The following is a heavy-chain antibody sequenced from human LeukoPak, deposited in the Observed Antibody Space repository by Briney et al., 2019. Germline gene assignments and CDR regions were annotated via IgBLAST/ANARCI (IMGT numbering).Heavy chain of an antibody. Sequence: KPSETLSLTCTVSGGSISSGGYYWSWIRQHPGKGLEWIGYIYYSGSTYYNPSLKSRVTISVDTSKNQFSLKLSSVTAADTAAYYCARVIVDTEIYYFDYWGQGTLVTVSS. D-gene: IGHD5-18*01. J-gene: IGHJ4*02. V-gene: IGHV4-31*03. CDR3: ARVIVDTEIYYFDY. CDR1: GGSISSGGYY. CDR2: IYYSGST.